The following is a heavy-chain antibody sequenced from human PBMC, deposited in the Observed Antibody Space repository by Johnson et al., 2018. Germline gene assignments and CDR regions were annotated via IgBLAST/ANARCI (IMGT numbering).Heavy chain of an antibody. V-gene: IGHV3-21*01. J-gene: IGHJ3*02. CDR1: GFTFSSYS. Sequence: VQLVQSGGGLVQPGGSLRLSCAASGFTFSSYSMNWVRLAPGKGLEWVSCISATSSYIYYADSVKGRFTISRDNAKNTLYLQMNSLRAEDTAVYYCAKTYYYVSSDAFDIWGQGTMVTVSS. CDR2: ISATSSYI. D-gene: IGHD3-22*01. CDR3: AKTYYYVSSDAFDI.